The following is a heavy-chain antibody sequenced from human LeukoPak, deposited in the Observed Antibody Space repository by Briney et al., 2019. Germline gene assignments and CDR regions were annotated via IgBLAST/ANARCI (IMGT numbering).Heavy chain of an antibody. Sequence: SETLSLTCTVSGGSISTSNYYWGWIRQPPGKGLEWIGTMGYGGRTYFSPSLKSRVSLSIDMSRTYFSLILKSVSAADTAVYYCARTKGRAVGQTAFQYWGQGTLVTVSA. CDR1: GGSISTSNYY. D-gene: IGHD1-26*01. V-gene: IGHV4-39*07. J-gene: IGHJ4*02. CDR3: ARTKGRAVGQTAFQY. CDR2: MGYGGRT.